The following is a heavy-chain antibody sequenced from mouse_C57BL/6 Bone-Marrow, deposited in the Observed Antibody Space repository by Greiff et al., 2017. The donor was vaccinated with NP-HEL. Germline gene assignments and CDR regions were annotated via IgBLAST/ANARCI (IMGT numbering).Heavy chain of an antibody. D-gene: IGHD1-1*01. CDR3: TSKTGGSCPYFDY. J-gene: IGHJ2*01. V-gene: IGHV1-15*01. CDR1: GYTFTDYE. CDR2: IYPETGGT. Sequence: QVQLQQSGAELVRPGASVTLSCKASGYTFTDYEMHWVKQTPVHGLEWIGAIYPETGGTAYNQKFKGKAILTADKSSSTAYMELRSLTSEDSAVYYCTSKTGGSCPYFDYWGQGTTLTVSS.